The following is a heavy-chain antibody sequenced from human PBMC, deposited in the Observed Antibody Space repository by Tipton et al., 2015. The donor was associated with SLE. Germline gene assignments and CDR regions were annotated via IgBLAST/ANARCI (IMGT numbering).Heavy chain of an antibody. CDR1: GFTFSSYA. CDR2: IRFDGRKN. D-gene: IGHD6-13*01. V-gene: IGHV3-30*02. CDR3: AKDGSSSWYAFDI. J-gene: IGHJ3*02. Sequence: GSLRLSCAASGFTFSSYAMSWVRQAPGKGLEWVAFIRFDGRKNYYADSVKGRFTISKDNPKNTLYLQMNYPRAEDTAVYYCAKDGSSSWYAFDIWGQGTMVTVSS.